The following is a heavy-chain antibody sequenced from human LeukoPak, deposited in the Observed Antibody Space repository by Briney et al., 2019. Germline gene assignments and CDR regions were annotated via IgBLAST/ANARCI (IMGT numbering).Heavy chain of an antibody. CDR1: GYTSTSYA. CDR3: ARGRYDYVWGSYRPYAFDI. D-gene: IGHD3-16*02. CDR2: INAGNGNT. Sequence: GASVKVSCKASGYTSTSYAMHWVRQAPGQRLEWMGWINAGNGNTKYSQKFQGRVTITRDTSASTAYMELSSLRSEDTAVYYCARGRYDYVWGSYRPYAFDIWGQGTMVTVSS. J-gene: IGHJ3*02. V-gene: IGHV1-3*01.